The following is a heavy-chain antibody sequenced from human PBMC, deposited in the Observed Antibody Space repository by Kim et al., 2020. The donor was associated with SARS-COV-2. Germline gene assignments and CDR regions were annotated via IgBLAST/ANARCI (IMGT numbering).Heavy chain of an antibody. Sequence: GGSLRLSCAASGFTFSTYWMHWVRQAPGKGLVWVSRINSDGSTTNYADSVTGRFTISRDNAKNTLFLQMNSLRAEDTAVYYCATSSEGYCSRGSCPAAMNFWSQGTTVTVSS. V-gene: IGHV3-74*01. CDR3: ATSSEGYCSRGSCPAAMNF. J-gene: IGHJ6*02. CDR1: GFTFSTYW. CDR2: INSDGSTT. D-gene: IGHD2-15*01.